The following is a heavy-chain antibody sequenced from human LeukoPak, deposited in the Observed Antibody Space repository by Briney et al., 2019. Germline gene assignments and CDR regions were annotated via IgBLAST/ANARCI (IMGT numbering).Heavy chain of an antibody. CDR3: AKATMVRGANFDY. J-gene: IGHJ4*02. V-gene: IGHV3-23*01. Sequence: GGSLRLSCAASGFTFSDYYMSWVRQAPGKGLEWVSAISGSGGSTYYADSVKGRFTISRDNSKNTLYLQMNSLRAEDTAVYYCAKATMVRGANFDYWGQGTLVTVSS. CDR1: GFTFSDYY. CDR2: ISGSGGST. D-gene: IGHD3-10*01.